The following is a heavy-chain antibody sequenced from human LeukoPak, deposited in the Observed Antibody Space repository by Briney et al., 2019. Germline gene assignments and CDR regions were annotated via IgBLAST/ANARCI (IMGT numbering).Heavy chain of an antibody. V-gene: IGHV3-74*01. CDR2: VNGDGNIT. Sequence: GGSLRLSCAASGFTFSSYWMHWVRQAPGKGLVWLSRVNGDGNITTYADSVRGRFTISRDNAKNTLYLQMNSLRAEDTAVYYCARRGLVPAFDIWGQGTMVTV. J-gene: IGHJ3*02. CDR3: ARRGLVPAFDI. D-gene: IGHD3-10*02. CDR1: GFTFSSYW.